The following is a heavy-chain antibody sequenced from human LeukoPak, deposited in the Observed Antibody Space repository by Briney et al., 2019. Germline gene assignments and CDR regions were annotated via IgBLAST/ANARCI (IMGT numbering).Heavy chain of an antibody. D-gene: IGHD3-10*01. CDR3: ARDIGPVIRGAFDI. CDR2: IYTSGST. J-gene: IGHJ3*02. V-gene: IGHV4-4*07. CDR1: GGSISSYY. Sequence: SETLSLTCTVSGGSISSYYWSWIRQPAGKGLEWIGRIYTSGSTNYNPSLKSRVTTSVDTSKNQFSLKLSSVTAADTAVYYCARDIGPVIRGAFDIWGQGTMVTVSS.